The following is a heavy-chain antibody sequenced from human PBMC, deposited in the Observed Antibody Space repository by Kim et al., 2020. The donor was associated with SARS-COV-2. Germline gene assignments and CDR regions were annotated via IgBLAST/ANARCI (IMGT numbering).Heavy chain of an antibody. CDR1: GGSISSGGYY. CDR2: IYYSGST. D-gene: IGHD3-10*01. Sequence: SETLSLTCTVSGGSISSGGYYWSWIRQHPGKGLEWIGYIYYSGSTYYNPSLKSLVTISVDTSKNQFSLKLSSVTAADTAVYYCARAPPVGSLDYWGQGTLVTVSS. V-gene: IGHV4-31*01. CDR3: ARAPPVGSLDY. J-gene: IGHJ4*02.